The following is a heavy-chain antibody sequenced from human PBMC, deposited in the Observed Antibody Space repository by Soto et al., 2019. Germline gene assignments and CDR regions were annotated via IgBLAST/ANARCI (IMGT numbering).Heavy chain of an antibody. D-gene: IGHD2-2*01. CDR2: ISNSGGST. Sequence: EVQLLESGGGLVQPGGSLRLSCAASGFTFNSYAMNWVRQAPGKGLEWVSSISNSGGSTYYADSVKCRFTISRDNSKNMLYLQLYSLRAEDTAVYYCSKSQGFSTSWGVDYWGQGSLVTVSS. J-gene: IGHJ4*02. CDR1: GFTFNSYA. V-gene: IGHV3-23*01. CDR3: SKSQGFSTSWGVDY.